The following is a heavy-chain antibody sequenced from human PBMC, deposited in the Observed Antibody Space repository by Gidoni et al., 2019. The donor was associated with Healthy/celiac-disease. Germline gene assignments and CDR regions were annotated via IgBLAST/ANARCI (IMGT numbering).Heavy chain of an antibody. D-gene: IGHD2-8*01. CDR2: ISSSSSYI. CDR3: ARDPIVLMEPMSRMNWFDP. Sequence: EVQLVESGGGLVKPGGSLRLSCAASGFTFSSYSMNWVRQAPGKGLEWVSSISSSSSYIYYADSVKGRFTISRDNAKNSLYLQMNSLRAEDTAVYYCARDPIVLMEPMSRMNWFDPWGQGTLVTVSS. V-gene: IGHV3-21*01. J-gene: IGHJ5*02. CDR1: GFTFSSYS.